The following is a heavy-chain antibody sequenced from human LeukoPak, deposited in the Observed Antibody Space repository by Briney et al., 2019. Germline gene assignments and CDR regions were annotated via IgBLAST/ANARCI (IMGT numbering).Heavy chain of an antibody. CDR1: GFTFSDYY. D-gene: IGHD3-9*01. V-gene: IGHV3-11*04. Sequence: GGSLRLSCAASGFTFSDYYMSWIRQAPGKGLEWVSYISSSGSTIYYADSVKGRFTISRDNAKNSLYLQMNSLRAEDTAVYYCAPVLRYFDSYFDYWGQGTLVTVSS. J-gene: IGHJ4*02. CDR3: APVLRYFDSYFDY. CDR2: ISSSGSTI.